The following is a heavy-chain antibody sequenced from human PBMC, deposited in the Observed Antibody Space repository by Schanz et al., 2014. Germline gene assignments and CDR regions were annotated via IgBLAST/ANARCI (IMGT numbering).Heavy chain of an antibody. CDR3: AKDLAAVGVFDY. Sequence: QVQLVESGGGVVQPGRSLRLSCAASGFTFSSYGMHWVRQAPGKGLEWVAIIWYDGSNKYYADSVKGRFTISRDNSKNTLDLQMNSLRAEDTAIYYCAKDLAAVGVFDYWGQGTLVTVSS. CDR2: IWYDGSNK. V-gene: IGHV3-33*06. J-gene: IGHJ4*02. D-gene: IGHD6-13*01. CDR1: GFTFSSYG.